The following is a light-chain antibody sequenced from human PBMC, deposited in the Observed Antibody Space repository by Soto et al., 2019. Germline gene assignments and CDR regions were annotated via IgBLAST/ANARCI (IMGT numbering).Light chain of an antibody. CDR2: RNN. V-gene: IGLV1-47*01. CDR3: AAWDDSLSVV. J-gene: IGLJ2*01. Sequence: QSVLTQPPSASGTPGHRVTISCSGSSSNIGSNYVYWYQQLPGTAPKLLIYRNNQRPSGVPDRFSGSKSGTSASLAISGLRSEDEADYYCAAWDDSLSVVFGGGTKVTVL. CDR1: SSNIGSNY.